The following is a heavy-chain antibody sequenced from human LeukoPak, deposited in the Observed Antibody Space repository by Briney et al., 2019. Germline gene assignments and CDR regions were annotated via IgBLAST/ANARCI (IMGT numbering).Heavy chain of an antibody. CDR1: GFTVSSNY. D-gene: IGHD6-19*01. Sequence: GGSLRLSCAASGFTVSSNYMNWVRQAPGKGLEWVSIIHVGGSIDYEDSVKGRFTISRDDSKNTLYLQMNSLRAEDTAVYYCARGLHGSGWFDCWGQGTLVTVSS. CDR2: IHVGGSI. CDR3: ARGLHGSGWFDC. J-gene: IGHJ4*02. V-gene: IGHV3-53*01.